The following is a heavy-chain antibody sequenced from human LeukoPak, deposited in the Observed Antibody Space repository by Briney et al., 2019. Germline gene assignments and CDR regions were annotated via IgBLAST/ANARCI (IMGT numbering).Heavy chain of an antibody. CDR1: GFTFSSYG. CDR3: AREKSTVTTGLGY. Sequence: GGSLRLSCAASGFTFSSYGMHWVRQAPGKGLEWVAVIWYDGSNKYYADSVEGRFTISRDNSKNTLYLQMNSLRAEDTAVYYCAREKSTVTTGLGYWGQGTLVTVSS. J-gene: IGHJ4*02. CDR2: IWYDGSNK. V-gene: IGHV3-33*01. D-gene: IGHD4-17*01.